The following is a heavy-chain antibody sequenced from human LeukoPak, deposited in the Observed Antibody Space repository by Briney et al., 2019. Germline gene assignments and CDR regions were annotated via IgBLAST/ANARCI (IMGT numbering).Heavy chain of an antibody. J-gene: IGHJ4*02. V-gene: IGHV3-23*01. CDR3: AKRGVVIRVILVGFHKEAYYFDS. CDR2: ISGRGGGT. CDR1: GFPFSDYA. D-gene: IGHD3-22*01. Sequence: PGGSLRLSCTASGFPFSDYAMNWVRQAPGGGLGWVAGISGRGGGTNYADSVKGRFTISRDNPKNTLYLQMNSLGAEDTAVYFCAKRGVVIRVILVGFHKEAYYFDSWGQGALVTVSS.